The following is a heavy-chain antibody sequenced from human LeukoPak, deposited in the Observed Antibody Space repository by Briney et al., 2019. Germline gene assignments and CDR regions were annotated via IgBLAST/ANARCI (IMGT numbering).Heavy chain of an antibody. D-gene: IGHD6-19*01. CDR2: ISSNGGST. V-gene: IGHV3-64*01. CDR3: AREGYSSGWYRYYYYGMDV. J-gene: IGHJ6*02. CDR1: GFTFSSYA. Sequence: GGSLRLSCAASGFTFSSYAVHWVRQAPGKGLEYVSAISSNGGSTYYANSVKGRFTISRDNSKNTLYLQMGSLRAEDMAVYYCAREGYSSGWYRYYYYGMDVWGQGTTVTVSS.